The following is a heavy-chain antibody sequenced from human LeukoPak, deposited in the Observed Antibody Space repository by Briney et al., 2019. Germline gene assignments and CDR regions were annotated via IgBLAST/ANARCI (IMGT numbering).Heavy chain of an antibody. J-gene: IGHJ4*02. V-gene: IGHV1-2*02. Sequence: ASVKVSCKASGYTFTGYYIHWVRQAPGQGLEWMGWINPNSGGTNYAQEFQGRVTMTRDTSISTAYMELSRLRSDDTAVYYCARDGSGSTRWIHYWGQGTLVTVSS. CDR2: INPNSGGT. D-gene: IGHD6-19*01. CDR1: GYTFTGYY. CDR3: ARDGSGSTRWIHY.